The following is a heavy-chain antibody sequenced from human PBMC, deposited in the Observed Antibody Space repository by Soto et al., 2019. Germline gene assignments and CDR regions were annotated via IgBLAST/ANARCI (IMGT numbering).Heavy chain of an antibody. J-gene: IGHJ6*02. D-gene: IGHD6-19*01. CDR3: AKTKQWLVKDSAFGMDV. CDR2: ISGSGVTT. V-gene: IGHV3-23*01. Sequence: EVQLLESGGGLVQPGGSLRLSCAASGFTFSSYAMNWVRQAPGKGLEWVSGISGSGVTTYYADSVKGRFTISRDNSKNTLFLQMQSLRADDAAVDYCAKTKQWLVKDSAFGMDVWGQGTTVTVSS. CDR1: GFTFSSYA.